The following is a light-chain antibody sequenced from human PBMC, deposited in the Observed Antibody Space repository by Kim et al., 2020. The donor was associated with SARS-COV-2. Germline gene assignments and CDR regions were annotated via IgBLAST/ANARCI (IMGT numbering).Light chain of an antibody. Sequence: SALTQPPSASGSPGQSVTISCTGTSSDVGGYNYVSWYQQHPGKAPKLMIYDVSKRPSGVPDRFSGSKSGNTASLTVSGLQAEDEADYYCSSYAGSNNYVIFGGGTKLTV. J-gene: IGLJ2*01. CDR3: SSYAGSNNYVI. CDR2: DVS. CDR1: SSDVGGYNY. V-gene: IGLV2-8*01.